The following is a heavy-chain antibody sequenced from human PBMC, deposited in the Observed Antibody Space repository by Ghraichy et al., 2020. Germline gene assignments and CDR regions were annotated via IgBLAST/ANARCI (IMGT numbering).Heavy chain of an antibody. Sequence: GESLNISCAASGFTFSGSAMHWVRQASGKGLEWVGRIRSKANSYATAYAASVKGRFTISRDDSKNTAYLQMNSLKTEDTAVYYCTRARNIYPNYHYYYMDVWGKGTTVTVSS. CDR1: GFTFSGSA. V-gene: IGHV3-73*01. CDR2: IRSKANSYAT. D-gene: IGHD2-2*02. J-gene: IGHJ6*03. CDR3: TRARNIYPNYHYYYMDV.